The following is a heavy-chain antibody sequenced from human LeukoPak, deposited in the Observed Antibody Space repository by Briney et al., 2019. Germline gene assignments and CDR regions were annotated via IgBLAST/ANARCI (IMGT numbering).Heavy chain of an antibody. CDR1: GDSISGYY. D-gene: IGHD1-1*01. CDR2: IYTNGSP. J-gene: IGHJ4*02. CDR3: SGHSLDEFFDY. V-gene: IGHV4-4*07. Sequence: SETLSLTRTVSGDSISGYYWSWIRQPAGKGLEWIGRIYTNGSPIYSPSLKSRVSMSVDTSKNKFSLKLSSVTAADTAIYYCSGHSLDEFFDYGGQGTLVTVSS.